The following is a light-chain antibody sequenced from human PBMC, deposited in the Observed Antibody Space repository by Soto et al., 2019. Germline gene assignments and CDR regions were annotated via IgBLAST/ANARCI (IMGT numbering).Light chain of an antibody. CDR2: AAS. CDR3: QQYYSYPFT. V-gene: IGKV1-8*01. J-gene: IGKJ4*01. CDR1: QGISGY. Sequence: AIRMTQSASSLSASTGDRVTITCRASQGISGYLAWYQQKPTKAPKLLLFAASTFQSGVPSRFSGSGSGTDFTLTLSCLQSEDLATYYCQQYYSYPFTFGGGTKVDIK.